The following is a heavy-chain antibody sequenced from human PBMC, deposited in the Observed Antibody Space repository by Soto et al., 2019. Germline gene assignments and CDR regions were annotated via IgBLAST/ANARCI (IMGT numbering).Heavy chain of an antibody. Sequence: LRLSCAGSGFTFNKFWMHWVRQAPGKGLVWVARINTDGSVTSHADSVKGRFTISRDNAKSTLYLQTNSLRAEDSARYYCARQTGLGATNYWGRGTLVTV. V-gene: IGHV3-74*01. CDR2: INTDGSVT. CDR3: ARQTGLGATNY. D-gene: IGHD1-26*01. J-gene: IGHJ4*02. CDR1: GFTFNKFW.